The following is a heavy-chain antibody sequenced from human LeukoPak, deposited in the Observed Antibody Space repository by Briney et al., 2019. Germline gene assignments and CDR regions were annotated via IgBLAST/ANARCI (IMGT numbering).Heavy chain of an antibody. Sequence: GGSLRLSCVVSGFTFSTYAMNWARQAPGKGLGWVASINHNGNVNYYVDSVKGRFTISRDNAKNSLYLQMSNLRAEDTAVYFCARGGGLDVWGQGATVTVSS. V-gene: IGHV3-7*03. CDR3: ARGGGLDV. J-gene: IGHJ6*02. D-gene: IGHD3-16*01. CDR1: GFTFSTYA. CDR2: INHNGNVN.